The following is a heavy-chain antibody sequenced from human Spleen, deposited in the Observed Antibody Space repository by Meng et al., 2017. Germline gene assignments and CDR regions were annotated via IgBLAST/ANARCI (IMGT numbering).Heavy chain of an antibody. V-gene: IGHV4-34*04. CDR3: ARGSTTMAHDFDY. Sequence: HVLHPQLCAVLLSPREASSLSCIVAGGCFSAYYWSGIRSPPGKGLGWIGDFTHSGGTNNNPSFVCRATISTDVSENNLHLKLCSVTAADSAVYYCARGSTTMAHDFDYWGQGTLVTVSS. CDR1: GGCFSAYY. D-gene: IGHD4-11*01. J-gene: IGHJ4*02. CDR2: FTHSGGT.